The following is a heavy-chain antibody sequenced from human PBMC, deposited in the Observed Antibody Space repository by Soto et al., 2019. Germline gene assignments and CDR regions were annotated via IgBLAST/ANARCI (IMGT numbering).Heavy chain of an antibody. V-gene: IGHV3-23*01. CDR1: GFTFSTYA. Sequence: PGGSLRLSCAASGFTFSTYAMSWVRQAPGKGLEWVSAISGSGGSTYYADSVKGRFTISRDNSKNTLYLQMNSLRAEDTAVYYCAKLGSSSWYYFDYWGQGTLVTVSS. CDR2: ISGSGGST. D-gene: IGHD6-13*01. CDR3: AKLGSSSWYYFDY. J-gene: IGHJ4*02.